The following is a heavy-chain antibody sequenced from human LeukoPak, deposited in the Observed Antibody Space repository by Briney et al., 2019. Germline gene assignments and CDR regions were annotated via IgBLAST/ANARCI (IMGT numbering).Heavy chain of an antibody. J-gene: IGHJ4*02. V-gene: IGHV1-2*02. CDR3: ARDQYGDPYFDY. Sequence: GASVKVSCKASGYTFTGYYMHWVRQAPGQGLEWMGWINPNSGGTNYAQKFQDRVTMTRDTSISTAYMELSRLRSDDTAVYYCARDQYGDPYFDYWGQGTLVTVSS. D-gene: IGHD4-17*01. CDR2: INPNSGGT. CDR1: GYTFTGYY.